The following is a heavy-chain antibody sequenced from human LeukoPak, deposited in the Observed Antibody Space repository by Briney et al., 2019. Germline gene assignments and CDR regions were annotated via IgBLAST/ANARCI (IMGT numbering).Heavy chain of an antibody. V-gene: IGHV4-61*02. CDR2: IYTSGTT. CDR3: TRGGELMNF. J-gene: IGHJ4*02. D-gene: IGHD1-26*01. CDR1: GASVNSGNYY. Sequence: SETLSLTCTVSGASVNSGNYYWTWIRQPAGKRLEWIGRIYTSGTTNYNPSLKSRVTISIDASKNQFSLRLSSVTAADPAVYYCTRGGELMNFWGQGTLVTVSS.